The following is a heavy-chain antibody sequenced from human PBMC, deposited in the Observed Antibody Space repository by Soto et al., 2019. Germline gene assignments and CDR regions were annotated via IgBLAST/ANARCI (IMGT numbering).Heavy chain of an antibody. CDR3: ARVDSSGGLDS. CDR2: INHSGST. Sequence: SETLSLTCAVYGGSFSGYYWSWIRQPPGKGLEWIGEINHSGSTNYNPSLKSRVTISVDTSKNHFSLNLSSVTAADTAVYYCARVDSSGGLDSWGQGILVTVS. CDR1: GGSFSGYY. J-gene: IGHJ4*02. D-gene: IGHD3-22*01. V-gene: IGHV4-34*01.